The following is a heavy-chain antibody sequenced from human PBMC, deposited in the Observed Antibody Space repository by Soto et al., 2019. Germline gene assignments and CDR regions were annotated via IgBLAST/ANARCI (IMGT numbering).Heavy chain of an antibody. CDR1: GFTFSSYA. CDR3: AKDGGGGTGMEWGLPD. J-gene: IGHJ4*02. V-gene: IGHV3-23*01. CDR2: ISGSGGST. Sequence: GGSLRLSCAASGFTFSSYAMSWVRQAPGKGLEWVSAISGSGGSTYYANSVKGRFTISRDNSKNTLYLQMNSLRAEDTAVDYCAKDGGGGTGMEWGLPDWGQGTLVTVSS. D-gene: IGHD1-26*01.